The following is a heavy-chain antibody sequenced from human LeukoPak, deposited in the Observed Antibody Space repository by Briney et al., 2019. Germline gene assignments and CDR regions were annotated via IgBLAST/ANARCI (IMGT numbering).Heavy chain of an antibody. CDR3: ARVSAAGTGFLDL. Sequence: GGSLRLSCAASGFTVSEFWMTWVRQAPGKGLEWVANINQYGTEKNYMDSMKGRLTTSRDNTNNSLFLQMNSLRVDDTAVYHCARVSAAGTGFLDLWGRGTLVLVSA. CDR2: INQYGTEK. J-gene: IGHJ2*01. D-gene: IGHD6-13*01. CDR1: GFTVSEFW. V-gene: IGHV3-7*01.